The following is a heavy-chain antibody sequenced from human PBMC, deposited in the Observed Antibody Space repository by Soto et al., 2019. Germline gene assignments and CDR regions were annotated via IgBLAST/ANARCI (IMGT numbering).Heavy chain of an antibody. V-gene: IGHV3-74*01. CDR2: ITSDGKSK. Sequence: VHLAESGGGLVQPGGSLRLSCAASGFNFSNHWMHWVRQRPAEGLVWVSRITSDGKSKAYAESVKGRFAISRDNAKNTLYLQMNGLTAEDTAVYYCARESGDWPLNWFDPWGQGTLVTVSS. CDR1: GFNFSNHW. CDR3: ARESGDWPLNWFDP. D-gene: IGHD2-21*02. J-gene: IGHJ5*02.